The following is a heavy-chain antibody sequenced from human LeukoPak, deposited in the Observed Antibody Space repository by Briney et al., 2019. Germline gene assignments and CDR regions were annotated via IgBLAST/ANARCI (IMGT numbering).Heavy chain of an antibody. CDR2: IYHSGST. V-gene: IGHV4-38-2*01. D-gene: IGHD3-22*01. Sequence: PSETLSLTCAVSGYSISSGYYGGWIRQPPGKGLEWIGSIYHSGSTYYNPSLKSRVTISVDTSKNQFSLKLSSVTAADTAVYYCARHATYYYDSSGYFDYWGQGTLVTVSS. J-gene: IGHJ4*02. CDR3: ARHATYYYDSSGYFDY. CDR1: GYSISSGYY.